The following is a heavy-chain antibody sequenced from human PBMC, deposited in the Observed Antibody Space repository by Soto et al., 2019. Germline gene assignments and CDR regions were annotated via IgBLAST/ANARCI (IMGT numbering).Heavy chain of an antibody. Sequence: GASVKVSCKASGGTFSSYAISWVRQAPGQGLEWMGGIIPIFGTANYAQKFQGRVTITADKSTSTAYMELSSLRSGDTAVYYCASGYYDSSGAAYFDYWGQGTLVTVSS. J-gene: IGHJ4*02. CDR1: GGTFSSYA. V-gene: IGHV1-69*06. CDR2: IIPIFGTA. D-gene: IGHD3-22*01. CDR3: ASGYYDSSGAAYFDY.